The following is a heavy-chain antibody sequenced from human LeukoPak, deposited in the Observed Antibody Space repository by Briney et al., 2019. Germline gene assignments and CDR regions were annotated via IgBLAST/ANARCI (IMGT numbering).Heavy chain of an antibody. J-gene: IGHJ4*02. CDR1: GGSLSSGGYY. CDR2: VYSSGIT. CDR3: ARGASGIDSYGR. V-gene: IGHV4-61*08. D-gene: IGHD5-12*01. Sequence: SETLSLTCIVSGGSLSSGGYYWNWIRQPPGKGLEWIGYVYSSGITNYNPSLKSRLTISVDMSRNQFSLQLSSVTAADTAIYYCARGASGIDSYGRWGQGTLVTVSS.